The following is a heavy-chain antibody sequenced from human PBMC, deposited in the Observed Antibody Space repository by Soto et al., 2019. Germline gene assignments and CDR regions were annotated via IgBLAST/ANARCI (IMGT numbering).Heavy chain of an antibody. Sequence: GGSLRLSGSASGFTFSTLAVHWVRQAPGKGLEWVAVISADGTNKYYADSVKGRFTISRDNSKNTLFLQMDSLRTEDTAMYYCARAPTSRFDYWGQGTLVTVSS. CDR2: ISADGTNK. CDR1: GFTFSTLA. V-gene: IGHV3-30-3*01. CDR3: ARAPTSRFDY. J-gene: IGHJ4*02.